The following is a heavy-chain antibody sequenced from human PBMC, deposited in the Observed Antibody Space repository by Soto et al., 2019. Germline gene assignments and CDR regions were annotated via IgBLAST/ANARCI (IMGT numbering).Heavy chain of an antibody. CDR3: AKGLYQLPDRASLDY. Sequence: PGGSLRLSCAASGFTFDDHARHWVRQAPGKGLEWVSGISWNSGNIGYGDSVKGRFTISSDNAKNSLELQMNSLRAEDTALYYCAKGLYQLPDRASLDYWGQGTLVTVSS. J-gene: IGHJ4*02. CDR1: GFTFDDHA. CDR2: ISWNSGNI. V-gene: IGHV3-9*01. D-gene: IGHD2-2*01.